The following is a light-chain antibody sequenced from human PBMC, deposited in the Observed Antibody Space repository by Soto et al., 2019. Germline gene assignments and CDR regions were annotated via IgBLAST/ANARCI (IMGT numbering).Light chain of an antibody. J-gene: IGKJ1*01. CDR3: QHYNSYSEA. CDR1: PTISSW. Sequence: DIQMTQSPSTLSASAGDRVTITCRASPTISSWLAWYQQKPGKAPKLLIYKASTLKSGVPSRFSGSGSGTEFTLTISSLQPDDFATYYCQHYNSYSEAFGQGTKVDNK. V-gene: IGKV1-5*03. CDR2: KAS.